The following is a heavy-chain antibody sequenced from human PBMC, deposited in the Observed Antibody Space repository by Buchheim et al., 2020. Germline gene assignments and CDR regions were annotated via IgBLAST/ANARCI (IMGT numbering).Heavy chain of an antibody. Sequence: QVQLVESGGGLVKPGGSLRLSCAASGFTFSDYYMSWIRQAPGKGLEWVSYISSSSSFTKYADSVKGRFTISRDNAKNSLYLQMSSLRAEDTAVYFCARYGDSDYSNNWVFDYWGQGTL. J-gene: IGHJ4*02. CDR2: ISSSSSFT. D-gene: IGHD6-13*01. CDR3: ARYGDSDYSNNWVFDY. CDR1: GFTFSDYY. V-gene: IGHV3-11*06.